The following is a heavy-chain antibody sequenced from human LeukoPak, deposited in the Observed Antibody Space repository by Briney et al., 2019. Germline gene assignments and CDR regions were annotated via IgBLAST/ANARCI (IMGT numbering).Heavy chain of an antibody. V-gene: IGHV1-18*01. CDR1: GYTFSGYG. J-gene: IGHJ4*02. CDR3: ARRAAAEYNFDY. CDR2: ISAYNGNT. D-gene: IGHD6-13*01. Sequence: ASVKVSCKASGYTFSGYGISWVRQAPGQGLEWMGWISAYNGNTNYAQKLQGRVTMTTDTSTSTAYMELRSLRSDDTAVYYCARRAAAEYNFDYWGQGTLVTVSS.